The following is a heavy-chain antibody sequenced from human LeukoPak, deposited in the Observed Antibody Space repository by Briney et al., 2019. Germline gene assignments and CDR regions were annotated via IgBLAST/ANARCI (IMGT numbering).Heavy chain of an antibody. CDR2: INPNSGGT. Sequence: GASVKVSCKASGYTFSDYYMHWVRQAPGQGLEWMGWINPNSGGTNYAQKFQGRVTMTRDTSISTVYMELRSLRSDDTAVYYCARDTKRSRARWENLGFDPWGQGTLVTVSS. CDR1: GYTFSDYY. J-gene: IGHJ5*02. CDR3: ARDTKRSRARWENLGFDP. V-gene: IGHV1-2*02. D-gene: IGHD1-26*01.